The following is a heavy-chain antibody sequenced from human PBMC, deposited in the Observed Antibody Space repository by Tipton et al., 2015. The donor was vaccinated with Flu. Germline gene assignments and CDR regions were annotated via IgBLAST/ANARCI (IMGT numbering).Heavy chain of an antibody. CDR2: IYTSGST. V-gene: IGHV4-4*07. Sequence: LRLSCTVSGGSISSYYWSWIRQPAGKGLEWIGRIYTSGSTNYNPSLKSRVTMSVDTSKNQFSLKLSSVTAADTAVYYCARDYWGFEGNAFDIWGQGTMVTVSS. D-gene: IGHD7-27*01. CDR3: ARDYWGFEGNAFDI. CDR1: GGSISSYY. J-gene: IGHJ3*02.